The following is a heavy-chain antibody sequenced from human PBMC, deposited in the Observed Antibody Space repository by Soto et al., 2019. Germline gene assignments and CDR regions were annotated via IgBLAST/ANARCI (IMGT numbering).Heavy chain of an antibody. J-gene: IGHJ4*02. V-gene: IGHV4-59*04. D-gene: IGHD7-27*01. CDR2: ISYSGST. CDR3: ARRWGSSFDY. CDR1: GASISTYY. Sequence: SETLSLTCTVSGASISTYYWSWIRQPPGKGLEWIGYISYSGSTYYNPSLKSRVTISVDTSKNQFSLKLSSVTAADTAVYYCARRWGSSFDYWGQGTLVTVSS.